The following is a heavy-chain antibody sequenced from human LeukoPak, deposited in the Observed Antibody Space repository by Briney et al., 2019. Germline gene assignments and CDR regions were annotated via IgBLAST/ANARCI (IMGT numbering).Heavy chain of an antibody. Sequence: PSETLSLTCTVSGGSISSGGYYWSWIRQPPGKGLEWIGYIYHSGSTYYNPSLKSRVTISVDRSKNQFSLKLSSVTAADTAVYYCASRFSPSIAAQHIIFDYWGQGTLVTVSS. CDR3: ASRFSPSIAAQHIIFDY. J-gene: IGHJ4*02. CDR1: GGSISSGGYY. CDR2: IYHSGST. D-gene: IGHD6-6*01. V-gene: IGHV4-30-2*01.